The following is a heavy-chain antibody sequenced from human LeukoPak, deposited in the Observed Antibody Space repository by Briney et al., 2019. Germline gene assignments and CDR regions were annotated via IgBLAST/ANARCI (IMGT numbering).Heavy chain of an antibody. V-gene: IGHV3-7*01. CDR2: IKQDESEK. CDR3: ARDLSRIHLWSNPYFDY. J-gene: IGHJ4*02. Sequence: PGGSLRLSCEASGFTFNNYWMSWFRQAPGKGLEWVANIKQDESEKYYVDSVKGRFTISRDNAKNSLYLQMNSLRAEDTAVYYCARDLSRIHLWSNPYFDYWGQGTLVTVSS. CDR1: GFTFNNYW. D-gene: IGHD5-18*01.